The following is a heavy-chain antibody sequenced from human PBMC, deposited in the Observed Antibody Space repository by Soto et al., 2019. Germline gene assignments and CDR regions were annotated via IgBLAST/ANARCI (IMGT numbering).Heavy chain of an antibody. CDR1: GFTFSSYA. D-gene: IGHD3-10*01. V-gene: IGHV3-23*01. J-gene: IGHJ4*02. CDR3: ARDGYYGSGSYYNLLF. CDR2: ISGSGSNP. Sequence: GGSLRLSCAASGFTFSSYAMSWVRQAPGQGLEWVSAISGSGSNPYYADSVKGRFTISRDNSKNTLYLQMNSLRAEDTAVYYCARDGYYGSGSYYNLLFWGQGTLVTVSS.